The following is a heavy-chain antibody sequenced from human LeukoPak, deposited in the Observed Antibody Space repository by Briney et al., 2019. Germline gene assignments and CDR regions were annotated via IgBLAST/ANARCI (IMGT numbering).Heavy chain of an antibody. CDR1: GGSFSGYH. J-gene: IGHJ4*02. V-gene: IGHV4-34*01. Sequence: SETLSLTCAVYGGSFSGYHWSWIRQPPGKGLEWIGEINHSGSTNYNPSLKSRVTISVDTSKNQFSLKLSSVTAADTAVYYCVRGGARITMIVVAMELDCWGQGILVTVSS. CDR3: VRGGARITMIVVAMELDC. CDR2: INHSGST. D-gene: IGHD3-22*01.